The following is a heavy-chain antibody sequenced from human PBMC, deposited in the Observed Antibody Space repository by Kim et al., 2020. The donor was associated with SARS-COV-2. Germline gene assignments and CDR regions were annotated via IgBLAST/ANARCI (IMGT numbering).Heavy chain of an antibody. Sequence: PVKGRFTISRDDSKNTLYLQMNSLKTEDTAVYYCTTGGCSSTSCYTPVDYWGQGTLVTVSS. J-gene: IGHJ4*02. CDR3: TTGGCSSTSCYTPVDY. D-gene: IGHD2-2*02. V-gene: IGHV3-15*01.